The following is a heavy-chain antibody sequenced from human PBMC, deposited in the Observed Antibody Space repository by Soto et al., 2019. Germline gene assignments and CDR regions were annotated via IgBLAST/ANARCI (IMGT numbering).Heavy chain of an antibody. D-gene: IGHD3-9*01. CDR1: GFTFSKFW. V-gene: IGHV3-7*01. CDR2: IKHDGSQK. J-gene: IGHJ4*02. Sequence: GGSLRLSCTASGFTFSKFWMSWVRQAPGKGLEWVANIKHDGSQKYYVDSVKGRFTISRDNAKNTLYLQMNSLGVEDTALYYCSYDTFGDKDFWGQGTQVTVSA. CDR3: SYDTFGDKDF.